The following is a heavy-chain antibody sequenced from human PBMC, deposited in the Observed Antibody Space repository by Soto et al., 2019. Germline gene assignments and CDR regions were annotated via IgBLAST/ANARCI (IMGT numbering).Heavy chain of an antibody. J-gene: IGHJ4*02. CDR2: INPNSGGT. Sequence: GASVKVSCKASGYTFTGYYMHWVRQAPGQGLEWMGWINPNSGGTNYAQKFQGRVTMTRDTSISTAYMELSRLRSDDTAVYYCARVIRYSSGWYFDYWGQGTLVTVSS. CDR3: ARVIRYSSGWYFDY. CDR1: GYTFTGYY. V-gene: IGHV1-2*02. D-gene: IGHD6-19*01.